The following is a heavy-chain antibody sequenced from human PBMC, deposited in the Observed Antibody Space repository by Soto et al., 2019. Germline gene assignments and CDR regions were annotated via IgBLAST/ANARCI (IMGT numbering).Heavy chain of an antibody. D-gene: IGHD6-13*01. CDR3: ARRPTGYSSSWYWNYFDY. Sequence: SETLSLTCTVSGGSISSYYWSWIRQPPGKGLEWIGYIYYNGSTNYNPSLKSRVTISVDTSKNQFSLKLSSVTAADTAVYYCARRPTGYSSSWYWNYFDYWGQGTLVTVSS. CDR1: GGSISSYY. CDR2: IYYNGST. J-gene: IGHJ4*02. V-gene: IGHV4-59*08.